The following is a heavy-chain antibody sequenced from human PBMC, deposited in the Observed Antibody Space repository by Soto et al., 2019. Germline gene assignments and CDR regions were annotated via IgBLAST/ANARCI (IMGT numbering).Heavy chain of an antibody. Sequence: GSLRLSCAASGFTFSSYSMNWVRQAPGKGLEWVSSISSSSSYIYYADSVKGRFTISRDNAKNSLYLQMNSLRAEDTAVYYCASAPHMAGPPTPYWGQGTLVTVSS. V-gene: IGHV3-21*01. CDR2: ISSSSSYI. D-gene: IGHD6-19*01. CDR3: ASAPHMAGPPTPY. CDR1: GFTFSSYS. J-gene: IGHJ4*02.